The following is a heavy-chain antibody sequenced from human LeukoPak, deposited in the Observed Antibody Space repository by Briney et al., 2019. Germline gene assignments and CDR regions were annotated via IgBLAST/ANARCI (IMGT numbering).Heavy chain of an antibody. CDR2: IWYDGSNK. CDR3: ARDALHYYDSSGYFDY. V-gene: IGHV3-33*01. CDR1: GFTFSSYG. J-gene: IGHJ4*02. Sequence: GRSLRLSCAASGFTFSSYGMHWVRQAPGKGLEWVAVIWYDGSNKYYADSVKGRFTISGDISKNTLYLQMNSLRAEDTAVYYCARDALHYYDSSGYFDYWGQGTLVTVSS. D-gene: IGHD3-22*01.